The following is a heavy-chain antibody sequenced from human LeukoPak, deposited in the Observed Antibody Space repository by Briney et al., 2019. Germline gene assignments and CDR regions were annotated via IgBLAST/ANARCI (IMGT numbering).Heavy chain of an antibody. CDR2: ISAYNGNT. J-gene: IGHJ6*02. V-gene: IGHV1-18*04. CDR3: ARVGGSGVLSYYYYYYGMDV. Sequence: ASVKVSCKASGYTFTGYYMHWVRQAPGQGLEWMGWISAYNGNTNYAQKLQGRVTMTTDTSTSTAYMELRSLRSDDTAVYYCARVGGSGVLSYYYYYYGMDVWGQGTTVTVSS. D-gene: IGHD3-10*01. CDR1: GYTFTGYY.